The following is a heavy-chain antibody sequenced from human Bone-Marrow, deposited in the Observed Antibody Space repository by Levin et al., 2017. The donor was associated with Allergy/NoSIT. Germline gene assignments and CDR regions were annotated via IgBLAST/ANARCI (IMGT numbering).Heavy chain of an antibody. J-gene: IGHJ3*02. D-gene: IGHD3-10*01. CDR1: GFTFSDYY. CDR2: ISSSSSYT. Sequence: PGGSLRLSCAASGFTFSDYYMSWIRQAPGKGLEWVSYISSSSSYTNYADSVKGRFTISRDNAKNSLYLQMNSLRAEDTAVYYCARGENSGSYDKDDAFDIWGQGTMVTVSS. CDR3: ARGENSGSYDKDDAFDI. V-gene: IGHV3-11*05.